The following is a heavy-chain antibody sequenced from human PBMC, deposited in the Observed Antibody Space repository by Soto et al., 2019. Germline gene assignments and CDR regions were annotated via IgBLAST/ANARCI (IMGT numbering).Heavy chain of an antibody. D-gene: IGHD3-10*01. CDR1: GGSLSSYW. Sequence: SETLSLTCTVSGGSLSSYWWSWIRQPPGKGLEWIGYIYYTGSTNYNPSLKSRVTISLDASKNQFSLKLNSATAADTAVYYCARGPGASGTYHYFSDYWGPGTLVTVSS. CDR2: IYYTGST. J-gene: IGHJ4*02. CDR3: ARGPGASGTYHYFSDY. V-gene: IGHV4-59*01.